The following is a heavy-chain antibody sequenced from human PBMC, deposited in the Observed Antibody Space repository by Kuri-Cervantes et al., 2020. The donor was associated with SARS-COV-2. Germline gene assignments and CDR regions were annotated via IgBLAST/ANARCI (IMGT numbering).Heavy chain of an antibody. CDR1: GFSLSRYT. J-gene: IGHJ3*02. Sequence: LSLTCAASGFSLSRYTMNWVRQAPGKALEWVSSISGSGSYIYYADSVKGRFTISKESGENSLYLHMNSLRGDDTAVYYCASAVMDGYNLYGAAFDIWGQGTMVTVSS. D-gene: IGHD5-24*01. V-gene: IGHV3-21*01. CDR3: ASAVMDGYNLYGAAFDI. CDR2: ISGSGSYI.